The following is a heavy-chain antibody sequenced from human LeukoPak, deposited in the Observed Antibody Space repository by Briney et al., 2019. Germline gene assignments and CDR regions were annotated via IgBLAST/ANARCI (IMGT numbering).Heavy chain of an antibody. D-gene: IGHD6-19*01. J-gene: IGHJ4*02. CDR1: GVTFSSYA. Sequence: GGSLRLSCAASGVTFSSYAMSWVRQAPGKGLEWVSAISGSGGSTYYADSVKGRFTISRDNSKNTLYLQMNSLRAEDTAVYYCAKGISSGWYFRYWGQGTLVTVSS. CDR3: AKGISSGWYFRY. CDR2: ISGSGGST. V-gene: IGHV3-23*01.